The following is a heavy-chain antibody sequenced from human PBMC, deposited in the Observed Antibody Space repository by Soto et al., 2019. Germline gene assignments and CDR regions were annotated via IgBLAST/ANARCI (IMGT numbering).Heavy chain of an antibody. Sequence: SETLSLTCAVYGGSFSGYYWSWIRQPPGKGLEWIGEINHSGSTNYNPSLKSRVTISVDTSKNQFSLKLSSVTAADTAVYYCAVRGLYYDSSPSLLGDYWGQGTLVTVSS. CDR2: INHSGST. CDR3: AVRGLYYDSSPSLLGDY. J-gene: IGHJ4*02. CDR1: GGSFSGYY. D-gene: IGHD3-22*01. V-gene: IGHV4-34*01.